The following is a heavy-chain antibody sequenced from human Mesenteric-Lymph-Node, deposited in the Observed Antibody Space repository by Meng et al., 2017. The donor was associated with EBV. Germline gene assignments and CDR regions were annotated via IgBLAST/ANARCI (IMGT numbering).Heavy chain of an antibody. CDR2: INTNTGNP. Sequence: QVQLVQSGSELRKPGASVKVSCKASGYIFSNYEMNWIRQAPGQGLEWMGWINTNTGNPTNAQDFTGRFVFSLDTSVSTAYLQINNLKPDDTAVYYCARDNPLDQWGQGTLVTVSS. CDR3: ARDNPLDQ. J-gene: IGHJ4*02. V-gene: IGHV7-4-1*02. CDR1: GYIFSNYE.